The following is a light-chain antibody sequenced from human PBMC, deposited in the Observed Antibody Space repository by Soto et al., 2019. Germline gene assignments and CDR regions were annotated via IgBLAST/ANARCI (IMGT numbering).Light chain of an antibody. V-gene: IGLV2-14*01. CDR1: SSDVGGYNY. Sequence: QSVLTQPASVSGSPGQSITISCTGTSSDVGGYNYVSWYQQHPGKAPKLMIYEVSNRPSGVSHRFSGSRSGNTASLTISGLQAEDEADYYCSAYTISSSLVFGTGTKVTVL. CDR3: SAYTISSSLV. CDR2: EVS. J-gene: IGLJ1*01.